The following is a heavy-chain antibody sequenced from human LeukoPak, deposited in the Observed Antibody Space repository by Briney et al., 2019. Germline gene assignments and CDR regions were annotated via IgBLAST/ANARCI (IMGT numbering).Heavy chain of an antibody. CDR3: SRGADGVSSTSRGWFDP. CDR2: ISTSSSYI. Sequence: GGSLRLSCTASGFTFSSYSMNWVRQAPGKGLEWVATISTSSSYIYYADSVKGRFTISRDNARYSLYLQMNTLRAEDTAVYSCSRGADGVSSTSRGWFDPWDQGTLVTVSS. J-gene: IGHJ5*02. CDR1: GFTFSSYS. V-gene: IGHV3-21*01. D-gene: IGHD2-8*01.